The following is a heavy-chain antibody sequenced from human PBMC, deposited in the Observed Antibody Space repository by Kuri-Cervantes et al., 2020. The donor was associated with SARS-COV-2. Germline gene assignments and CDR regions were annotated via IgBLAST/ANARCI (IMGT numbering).Heavy chain of an antibody. J-gene: IGHJ4*02. CDR3: ARHSGYCSSTSCYTPEYFDY. Sequence: SETLSLTCIVSGGSINSGEYYWSWIRQPAGKGLEWIGYIYYSGSTNYNPSLKSRVTISVDTSKNQFSLKLSSVTAADTAVYYCARHSGYCSSTSCYTPEYFDYWGQGTLVTVSS. D-gene: IGHD2-2*02. V-gene: IGHV4-61*10. CDR2: IYYSGST. CDR1: GGSINSGEYY.